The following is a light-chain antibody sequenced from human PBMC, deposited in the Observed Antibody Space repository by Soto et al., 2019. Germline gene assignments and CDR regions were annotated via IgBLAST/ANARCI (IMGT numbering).Light chain of an antibody. V-gene: IGKV1-33*01. Sequence: DIQMTQSASSLPASVGDTVTISCQASQDISKYLNWFQQKPGKAPKLLIYDVFNVETGVPSRFSGRGSGTDFTLIISILQPEDFATYYCQQYDQLPITVGGGTKVDI. CDR2: DVF. CDR3: QQYDQLPIT. J-gene: IGKJ4*01. CDR1: QDISKY.